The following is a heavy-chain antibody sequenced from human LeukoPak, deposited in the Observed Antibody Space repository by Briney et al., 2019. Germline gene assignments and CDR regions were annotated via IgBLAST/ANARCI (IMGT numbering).Heavy chain of an antibody. CDR2: ITQDGSAK. J-gene: IGHJ4*02. D-gene: IGHD5-18*01. Sequence: GGSLRLSCAASGFTFSNFFMSWVRQAPGEGLEWVASITQDGSAKYYEDSVKGRFTISRDNADNSLYLQMNSLRAEDTAVYYCATSTWIQLWSAPTIDYWGQGTLVTVSS. CDR1: GFTFSNFF. CDR3: ATSTWIQLWSAPTIDY. V-gene: IGHV3-7*01.